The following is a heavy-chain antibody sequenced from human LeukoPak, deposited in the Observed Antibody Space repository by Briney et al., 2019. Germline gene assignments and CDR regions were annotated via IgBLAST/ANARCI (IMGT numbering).Heavy chain of an antibody. D-gene: IGHD2-21*02. J-gene: IGHJ4*02. Sequence: SETLSLTCTVSGGSINSSSYYWGWIRQPPGKGLEWIGSIYYSGSTYYNPSLKSRVTISVDTSKNQFSLKLSSVTAADTAVYYCARDSPGGGGDWGKMDHWGQGTLVTVSS. V-gene: IGHV4-39*07. CDR2: IYYSGST. CDR1: GGSINSSSYY. CDR3: ARDSPGGGGDWGKMDH.